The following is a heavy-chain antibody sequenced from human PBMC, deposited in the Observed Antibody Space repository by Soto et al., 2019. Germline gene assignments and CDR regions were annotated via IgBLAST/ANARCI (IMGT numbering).Heavy chain of an antibody. Sequence: LRLSCAASGFTFSSYAMSWVSQAPGKGLEWVSAISGSGGSTYYADSVKGRFTISRDNSKNTLYLQMNSLRAEDTAVYYCAKDLGIVVVPAAIAYYYYGMDVWGQGTTVTVSS. CDR3: AKDLGIVVVPAAIAYYYYGMDV. CDR1: GFTFSSYA. J-gene: IGHJ6*02. D-gene: IGHD2-2*01. V-gene: IGHV3-23*01. CDR2: ISGSGGST.